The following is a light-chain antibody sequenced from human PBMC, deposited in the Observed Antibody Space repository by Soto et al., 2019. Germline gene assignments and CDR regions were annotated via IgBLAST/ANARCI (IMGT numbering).Light chain of an antibody. Sequence: EIVLTQSPATLSLSPGERATLSCRASQSVRDSLIWYQQKPGQAPRLLIYDVSNRATGIPARCSGSGSGTDFTGTISSLEPEDVAVYYCQQRDSWPITFGQGTRLEIK. J-gene: IGKJ5*01. V-gene: IGKV3-11*01. CDR3: QQRDSWPIT. CDR2: DVS. CDR1: QSVRDS.